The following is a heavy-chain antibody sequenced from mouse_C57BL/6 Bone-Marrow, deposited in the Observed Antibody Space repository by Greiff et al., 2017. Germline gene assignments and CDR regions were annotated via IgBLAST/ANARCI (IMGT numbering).Heavy chain of an antibody. V-gene: IGHV1-15*01. Sequence: VQLQQSGAELVRPGASVTLSCKASGYTFTDYEMHWVKQTPVHGLEWIGAIDPETGGTAYNQKFKGKAILTADKSSSTAYMELRSLTSEDSAVYYCTRWVITTVVAEYFDVWGTGTTVTVSS. CDR1: GYTFTDYE. D-gene: IGHD1-1*01. CDR2: IDPETGGT. J-gene: IGHJ1*03. CDR3: TRWVITTVVAEYFDV.